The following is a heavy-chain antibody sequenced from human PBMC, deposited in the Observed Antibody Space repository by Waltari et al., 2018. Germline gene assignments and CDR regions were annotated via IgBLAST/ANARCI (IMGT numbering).Heavy chain of an antibody. J-gene: IGHJ4*02. Sequence: EVQLVESGGGLVQPGRSLRLSCAASGFTFDAYAMHWVRQAPGKGLVWVSGISWNSGSIGYADSVEGRVTMSRDNAKNSLYLQMNSLRAEDTALYYCAKGNYYDSSGFDYWGQGTLVTVSS. CDR3: AKGNYYDSSGFDY. CDR2: ISWNSGSI. D-gene: IGHD3-22*01. CDR1: GFTFDAYA. V-gene: IGHV3-9*01.